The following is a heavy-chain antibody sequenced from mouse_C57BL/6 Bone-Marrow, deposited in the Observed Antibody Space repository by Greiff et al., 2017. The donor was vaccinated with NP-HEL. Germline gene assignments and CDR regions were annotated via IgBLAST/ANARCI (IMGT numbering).Heavy chain of an antibody. V-gene: IGHV5-6*01. J-gene: IGHJ2*01. CDR3: ARPLYAVYYFDY. D-gene: IGHD6-5*01. CDR2: ISSGGSYT. Sequence: EVQLVESGGDLVKPGGSLKLSCAASGFTFSSYGMSWVRQTPDKRLEWVATISSGGSYTYYPDSVTGRFPISRDTAKNTLYLQMSSLKSEDTAMYYCARPLYAVYYFDYWGQGTTLTVSS. CDR1: GFTFSSYG.